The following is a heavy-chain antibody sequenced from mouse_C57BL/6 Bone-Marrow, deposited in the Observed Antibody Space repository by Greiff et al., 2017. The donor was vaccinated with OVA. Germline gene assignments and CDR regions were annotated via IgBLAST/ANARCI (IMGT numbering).Heavy chain of an antibody. CDR1: GFTFSDYG. CDR2: ISNLAYSI. J-gene: IGHJ1*03. D-gene: IGHD2-4*01. Sequence: EVKLMESGGGLVQPGGSPKLSCAASGFTFSDYGMAWVRQAPRKGPEWVAFISNLAYSIYYADTVTGRFTISRENAKNTLYLEMSSLRSEDTAMYYCARRRLPYWYFDVWGTGTTVTVSS. CDR3: ARRRLPYWYFDV. V-gene: IGHV5-15*01.